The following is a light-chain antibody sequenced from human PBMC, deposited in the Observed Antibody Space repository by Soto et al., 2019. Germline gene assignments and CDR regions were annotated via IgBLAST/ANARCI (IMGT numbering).Light chain of an antibody. Sequence: DIQMTQSPSTLSASVGDRVTITCRASQTITTWLAWYQQKPGKAPELLIYDASRLQSGVPPRFSGSGFGTEFSLTISGPQPDDSATYYCQQYSTYSGTFGQGTKVDIK. CDR3: QQYSTYSGT. J-gene: IGKJ1*01. CDR2: DAS. V-gene: IGKV1-5*01. CDR1: QTITTW.